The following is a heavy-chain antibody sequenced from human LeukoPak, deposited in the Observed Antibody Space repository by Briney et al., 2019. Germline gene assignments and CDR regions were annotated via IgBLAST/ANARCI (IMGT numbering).Heavy chain of an antibody. V-gene: IGHV4-31*03. Sequence: SETLSLTCTVSGGSISSGGYYWSWIRQHPGKGLEWIGYIYYSGSTYYNPSLKGRVTISVDTSKNQFSLKLSSVTAADTAVYYCARDGGYCSSTSCPRGWFDPWGQGTLVTVSS. J-gene: IGHJ5*02. CDR2: IYYSGST. D-gene: IGHD2-2*01. CDR1: GGSISSGGYY. CDR3: ARDGGYCSSTSCPRGWFDP.